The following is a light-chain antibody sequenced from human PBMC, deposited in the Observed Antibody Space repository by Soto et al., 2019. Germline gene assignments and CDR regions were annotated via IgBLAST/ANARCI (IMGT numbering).Light chain of an antibody. CDR2: YVT. CDR3: SSYTSTASHV. J-gene: IGLJ1*01. V-gene: IGLV2-14*03. CDR1: SSDIGGYNY. Sequence: QAALTQPASVSGSPGQSITISCTGTSSDIGGYNYVSWYQQHLGKAPKLIINYVTNRPSGVSNRFSGSKSGNTASLTISGIQADDEGDYYSSSYTSTASHVFVTGTKVNVL.